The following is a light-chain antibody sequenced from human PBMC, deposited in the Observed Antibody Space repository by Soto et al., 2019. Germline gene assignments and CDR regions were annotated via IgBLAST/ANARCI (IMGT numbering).Light chain of an antibody. CDR3: QQFTT. Sequence: AIQLTQSPSSLSASVGDRVTITCRASQGISSALAWYQQKPGKAPKLLIYDASSLESGVPSRFSGSGSGTDFTLTISSLQPEDFATYYCQQFTTFGQGTKVDIK. J-gene: IGKJ1*01. CDR1: QGISSA. V-gene: IGKV1-13*02. CDR2: DAS.